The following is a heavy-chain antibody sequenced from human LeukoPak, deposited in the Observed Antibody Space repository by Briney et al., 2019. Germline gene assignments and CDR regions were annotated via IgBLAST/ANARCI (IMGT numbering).Heavy chain of an antibody. Sequence: GVSLRLSCGASGFTFRSYAMTWVRQARGKGLEWVSAISSAGSANYAASVKGRFTISRDNSKSTLDLQMNSLRAEDTAVYSCAKGYSSVWYYFDSWGQGTLVTVSS. J-gene: IGHJ4*02. V-gene: IGHV3-23*01. CDR2: ISSAGSA. CDR1: GFTFRSYA. CDR3: AKGYSSVWYYFDS. D-gene: IGHD6-13*01.